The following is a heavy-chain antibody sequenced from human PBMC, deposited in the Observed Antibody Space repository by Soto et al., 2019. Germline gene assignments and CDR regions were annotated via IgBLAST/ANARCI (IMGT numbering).Heavy chain of an antibody. V-gene: IGHV3-30*18. CDR2: ISYDGSNK. D-gene: IGHD4-17*01. CDR3: AKERDYSFDY. Sequence: QVQLVESGGGVVQPGRSLRLSCAASGFTFSSYGMHWVRQAPGKGLEGVAVISYDGSNKYYADSVKGRFTISRDNSKNTLYLQMNSLRAEDTAVYYCAKERDYSFDYWGQGTLVTVSS. CDR1: GFTFSSYG. J-gene: IGHJ4*02.